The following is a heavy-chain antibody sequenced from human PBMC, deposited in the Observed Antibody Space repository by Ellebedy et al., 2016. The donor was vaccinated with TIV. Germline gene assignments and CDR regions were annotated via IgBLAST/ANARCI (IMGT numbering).Heavy chain of an antibody. CDR1: GFTFTSSV. V-gene: IGHV1-58*01. D-gene: IGHD3-10*01. CDR2: IVVGSGNT. J-gene: IGHJ4*02. Sequence: ASVKVSCKASGFTFTSSVVQWVRQARGQRLEWIGWIVVGSGNTNYAQKLQERVTITRDMSTSTAYMELSSLRSEDTAVYYCAAGEGMVRGVIEAPFDYWGQGTLVTVSS. CDR3: AAGEGMVRGVIEAPFDY.